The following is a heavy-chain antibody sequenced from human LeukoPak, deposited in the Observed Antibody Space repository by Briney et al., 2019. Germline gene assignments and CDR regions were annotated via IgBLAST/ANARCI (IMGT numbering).Heavy chain of an antibody. CDR2: ISYDGRNK. V-gene: IGHV3-30*03. Sequence: GGSLRLSCAASGFTFNSYGMHWVRQAPGKGLEWVAVISYDGRNKYYADSVKGRFTISRDNSKDTLYLQMNSLRVEDTAVYYCTRGTVRSSFDYWGQGTLVTVSS. J-gene: IGHJ4*02. CDR1: GFTFNSYG. D-gene: IGHD3-3*01. CDR3: TRGTVRSSFDY.